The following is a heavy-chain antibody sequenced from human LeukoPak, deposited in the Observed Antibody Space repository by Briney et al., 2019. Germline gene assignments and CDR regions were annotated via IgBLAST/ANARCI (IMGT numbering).Heavy chain of an antibody. J-gene: IGHJ5*02. CDR1: GFTYSSYA. D-gene: IGHD2-2*02. CDR2: ISYDGSNK. Sequence: GGPLRLSCAASGFTYSSYAMHWLPQAPGKGLEWVADISYDGSNKYYADSVKGRFTISRDNSKNTLYLQMNSLRAEDTAVYYCARDLVGVVVPAAIGWFDPWGRGTLLTVSS. V-gene: IGHV3-30-3*01. CDR3: ARDLVGVVVPAAIGWFDP.